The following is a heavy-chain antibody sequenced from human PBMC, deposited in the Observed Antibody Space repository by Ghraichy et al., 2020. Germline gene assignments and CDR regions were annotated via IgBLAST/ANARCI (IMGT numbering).Heavy chain of an antibody. CDR3: ARGGWGGTSYVDH. Sequence: SETLSLTCTVSGDSISRNSWTWIRQPPGKGLEWIGCMTYSGYTYYNPSLKSRVTLSVDTSKNQFSLKMNSVTGADTAVYYCARGGWGGTSYVDHWGQGALVIVSS. J-gene: IGHJ4*02. D-gene: IGHD1-14*01. CDR1: GDSISRNS. CDR2: MTYSGYT. V-gene: IGHV4-59*01.